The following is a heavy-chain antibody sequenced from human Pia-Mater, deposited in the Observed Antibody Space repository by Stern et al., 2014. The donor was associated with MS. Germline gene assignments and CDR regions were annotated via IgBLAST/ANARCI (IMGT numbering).Heavy chain of an antibody. CDR1: GFPFSSYS. Sequence: VQLVQSGGGLVKPGGSRRLSCAASGFPFSSYSMTWVRQAPGKGREGVASISSGGSYISSEDSLKGRFTIPRDNAKNSLYLQMNSLRAEDTAVYYCARGRGGNYRYYFDYWGQGTLVTVSS. J-gene: IGHJ4*02. CDR3: ARGRGGNYRYYFDY. D-gene: IGHD4-23*01. CDR2: ISSGGSYI. V-gene: IGHV3-21*01.